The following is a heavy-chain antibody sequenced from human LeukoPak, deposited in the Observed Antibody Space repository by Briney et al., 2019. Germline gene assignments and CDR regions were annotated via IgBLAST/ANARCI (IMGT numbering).Heavy chain of an antibody. J-gene: IGHJ3*02. CDR1: GYTFIDYY. D-gene: IGHD1-20*01. Sequence: ASVTVSCKASGYTFIDYYIHWVRQAPGQGLEWMGWINPNTGGTNYAQNFQGRVTMTRDTSISTAYMELSSLRSDDTAVYYCARGSSVTGTALLALDIWGQGTLVTVSS. V-gene: IGHV1-2*02. CDR3: ARGSSVTGTALLALDI. CDR2: INPNTGGT.